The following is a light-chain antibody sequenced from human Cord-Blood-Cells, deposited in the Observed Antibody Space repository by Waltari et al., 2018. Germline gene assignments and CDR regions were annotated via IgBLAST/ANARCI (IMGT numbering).Light chain of an antibody. Sequence: DIQMTQSPSTLSASVGDRVTITCRASQSISSWLAWYQQKPGKAPKLLIYKASSLESWVPSRFSGSGSGTEFTLTISSLQPDYFATYYCQQYNSYSTFGQGTKLEIK. CDR3: QQYNSYST. CDR1: QSISSW. V-gene: IGKV1-5*03. CDR2: KAS. J-gene: IGKJ2*01.